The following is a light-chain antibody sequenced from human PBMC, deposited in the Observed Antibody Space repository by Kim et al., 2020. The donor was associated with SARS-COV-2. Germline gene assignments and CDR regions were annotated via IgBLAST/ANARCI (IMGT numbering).Light chain of an antibody. J-gene: IGLJ1*01. CDR2: GNS. V-gene: IGLV1-40*01. CDR3: QSYDSSLSGYV. CDR1: SSDSGAGYD. Sequence: QRVPIACTGSSSDSGAGYDVHWYQQLPGTAPKLLIYGNSNRPSGVPDRFSGSKSGTSASLAITGLQAEDEADYYCQSYDSSLSGYVFGTGTKVTVL.